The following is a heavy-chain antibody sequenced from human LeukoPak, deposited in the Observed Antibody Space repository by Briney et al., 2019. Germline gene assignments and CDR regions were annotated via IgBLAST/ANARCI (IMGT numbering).Heavy chain of an antibody. Sequence: ASVKVSCKASGYTFTGYYMHWVRQAPGQGLEWTGWINTNTGNPTYAQGFTGRFVFSLDTSVSTAYLQISSLKAEDTAVYYCARQTSTTVTTKLFDYWGQGTLVTVSS. CDR1: GYTFTGYY. CDR3: ARQTSTTVTTKLFDY. J-gene: IGHJ4*02. CDR2: INTNTGNP. V-gene: IGHV7-4-1*02. D-gene: IGHD4-17*01.